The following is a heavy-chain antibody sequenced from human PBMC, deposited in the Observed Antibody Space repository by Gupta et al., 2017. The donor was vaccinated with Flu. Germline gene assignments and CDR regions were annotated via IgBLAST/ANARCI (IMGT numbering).Heavy chain of an antibody. J-gene: IGHJ6*02. CDR1: YG. CDR2: IWFDGSYT. Sequence: YGMHWVRQAPGKGLEWVAVIWFDGSYTSYADPVNGRFTISRDKSKRSLYLQMSSLKAEDTAVYFCARAEEVENYSYGMDVWVQGTTVTVS. V-gene: IGHV3-33*01. CDR3: ARAEEVENYSYGMDV.